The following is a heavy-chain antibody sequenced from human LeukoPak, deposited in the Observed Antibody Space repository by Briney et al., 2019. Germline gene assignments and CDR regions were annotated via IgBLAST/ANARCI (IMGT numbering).Heavy chain of an antibody. CDR2: IVVGSGNT. V-gene: IGHV1-58*01. CDR1: GFTFTSSA. Sequence: ASVKVSCKASGFTFTSSAVQWVRQARGQRLEWIGWIVVGSGNTNYAQKFQERVTITRDMSTSTAYMELSSLRSEDTAVYYCASPQQWLGLYYYYGMDVWGQGTTVTVSS. D-gene: IGHD6-19*01. J-gene: IGHJ6*02. CDR3: ASPQQWLGLYYYYGMDV.